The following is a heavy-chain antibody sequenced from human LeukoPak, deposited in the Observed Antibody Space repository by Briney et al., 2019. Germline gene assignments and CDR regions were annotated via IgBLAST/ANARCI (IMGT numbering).Heavy chain of an antibody. V-gene: IGHV1-69*05. J-gene: IGHJ4*02. CDR3: AREGRRITMVRGVNYFDY. D-gene: IGHD3-10*01. CDR1: GGTFSSYA. CDR2: IIPIFGTA. Sequence: GASVKVSCKASGGTFSSYAISWVRQAPGQGLEWMGRIIPIFGTANYAQKFQGRVTITTDEPTSTAYMELSSLRSEDTAVYYCAREGRRITMVRGVNYFDYWGQGTLVTVSS.